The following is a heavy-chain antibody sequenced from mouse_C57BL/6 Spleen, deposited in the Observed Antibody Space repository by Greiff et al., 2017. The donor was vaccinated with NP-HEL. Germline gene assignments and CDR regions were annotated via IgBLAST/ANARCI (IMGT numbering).Heavy chain of an antibody. V-gene: IGHV1-80*01. CDR2: IYPGDGDT. D-gene: IGHD1-1*01. J-gene: IGHJ2*01. CDR3: ARGGLLLRSHYFDY. CDR1: GYAFSSYW. Sequence: VKLQESGAELVKPGASVKISCKASGYAFSSYWMNWVKQRPGKGLEWIGQIYPGDGDTNYNGKFKGKATLTADKSSSTAYMQLSSLTSEDSAVYFCARGGLLLRSHYFDYWGQGTTLTVSS.